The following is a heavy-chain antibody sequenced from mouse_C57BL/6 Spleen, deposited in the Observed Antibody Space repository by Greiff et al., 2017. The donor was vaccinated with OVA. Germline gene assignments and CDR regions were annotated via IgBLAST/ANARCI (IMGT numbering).Heavy chain of an antibody. D-gene: IGHD3-3*01. CDR1: GYTFTSYW. CDR3: ARGGDVGYFDY. CDR2: IDPSDSET. V-gene: IGHV1-52*01. Sequence: QVHVKQPGAELVRPGSSVKLSCKASGYTFTSYWMHWVKQRPIQGLEWIGNIDPSDSETHYNQKFKDKATLTVDKSSSTAYMQLSSLTSEDSAVYYCARGGDVGYFDYWGQGTTLTVSS. J-gene: IGHJ2*01.